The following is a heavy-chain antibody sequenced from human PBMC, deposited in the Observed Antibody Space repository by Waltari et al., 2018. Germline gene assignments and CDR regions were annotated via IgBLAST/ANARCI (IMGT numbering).Heavy chain of an antibody. Sequence: QVHLVQSGAEVKKPGASVKVSCKASGYTFTDYFLHWVRQAPGRRLEWMRWINSNSGGTTYAQKFQGRAIMTRYTSSSTAYLDVSSLRTDDTAVYYCANMRPFDHWGKGTLVSVSS. V-gene: IGHV1-2*02. CDR2: INSNSGGT. J-gene: IGHJ4*02. CDR1: GYTFTDYF. CDR3: ANMRPFDH.